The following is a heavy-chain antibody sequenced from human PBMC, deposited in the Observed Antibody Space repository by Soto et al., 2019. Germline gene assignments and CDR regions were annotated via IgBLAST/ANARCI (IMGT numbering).Heavy chain of an antibody. CDR2: IYWDDDK. CDR3: AHIVVAGLGYYFDY. Sequence: QITLKESGPTLVKPTQTLTLTCTFSGFSLSSTRMAVVWIRQPPGKALEWLALIYWDDDKRYSPFLKSRLTITKDTSKNHVVLTMSNMEPVETARYYCAHIVVAGLGYYFDYWGQGTLVTVSS. D-gene: IGHD6-19*01. CDR1: GFSLSSTRMA. V-gene: IGHV2-5*02. J-gene: IGHJ4*02.